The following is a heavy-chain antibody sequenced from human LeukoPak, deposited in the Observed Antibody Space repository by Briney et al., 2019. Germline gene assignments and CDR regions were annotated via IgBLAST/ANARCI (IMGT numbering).Heavy chain of an antibody. D-gene: IGHD6-19*01. CDR2: TYYRSTWYN. Sequence: SQTLSLTCAISGDSVSSNSAAWNWIRQSPSRGLEWLGKTYYRSTWYNEYAVSVKSRMTINSDTSKNQLSLQLNSVTPEDTAVYYCARGWEYSSGWYYFDYWGQGTLVTVSS. CDR1: GDSVSSNSAA. J-gene: IGHJ4*02. V-gene: IGHV6-1*01. CDR3: ARGWEYSSGWYYFDY.